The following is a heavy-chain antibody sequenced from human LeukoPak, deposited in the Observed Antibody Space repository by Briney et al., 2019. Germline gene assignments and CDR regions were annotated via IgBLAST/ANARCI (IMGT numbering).Heavy chain of an antibody. CDR1: GNYL. Sequence: GGSLRLSCAASGNYLMHWVRQAPGKGLVWVSHINSDGSWTGYADSVKGRFTISRDNSKNTLYLQMNSLRAEDTAVYYCARYNWNSAPFDYWGQGTLVTVSS. V-gene: IGHV3-74*01. D-gene: IGHD1-7*01. CDR2: INSDGSWT. CDR3: ARYNWNSAPFDY. J-gene: IGHJ4*02.